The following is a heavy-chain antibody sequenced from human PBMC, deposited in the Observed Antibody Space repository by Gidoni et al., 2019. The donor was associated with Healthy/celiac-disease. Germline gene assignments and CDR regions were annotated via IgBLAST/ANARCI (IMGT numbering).Heavy chain of an antibody. V-gene: IGHV3-53*01. CDR3: ARDRGGRRDGYNYDDY. Sequence: EVQLVESGGGLIQPGGSLRLSCAASGFTVSSNYMSWVRQAPGKGLEWVSVIYSGGSTYYADSVKGRFTISRDNSKNTLYLQMNSLRAEDTAVYYCARDRGGRRDGYNYDDYWGQGTLVTVSS. CDR1: GFTVSSNY. J-gene: IGHJ4*02. D-gene: IGHD5-12*01. CDR2: IYSGGST.